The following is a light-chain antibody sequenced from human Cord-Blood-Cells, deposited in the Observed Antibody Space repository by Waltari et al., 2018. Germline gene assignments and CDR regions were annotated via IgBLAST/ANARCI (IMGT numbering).Light chain of an antibody. CDR3: QKYNSAPPWT. Sequence: DIQMTQSPSSLSASVGDRVTITCRASQGISNYLAWYQQKPGKVPKRLIYAASTLQSGVPSRFSGRRSGTDFTLTISSLQPEDVATYYCQKYNSAPPWTFGQGTKVEIK. CDR1: QGISNY. V-gene: IGKV1-27*01. J-gene: IGKJ1*01. CDR2: AAS.